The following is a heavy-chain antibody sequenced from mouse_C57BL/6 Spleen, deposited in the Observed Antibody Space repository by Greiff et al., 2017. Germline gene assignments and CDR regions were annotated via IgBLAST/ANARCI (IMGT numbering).Heavy chain of an antibody. CDR3: ARQAYYSNLYAMDY. CDR1: GFTFSSYT. D-gene: IGHD2-5*01. V-gene: IGHV5-9*01. J-gene: IGHJ4*01. CDR2: ISGGGGNT. Sequence: DVMLVESGGGLVKPGGSLKLSCAASGFTFSSYTMSWVRQTPEKRLEWVATISGGGGNTYYPDSVKGRFTISRDNAKNTLYLQMSSLRSEDTALYYCARQAYYSNLYAMDYWGQGTSVTVSS.